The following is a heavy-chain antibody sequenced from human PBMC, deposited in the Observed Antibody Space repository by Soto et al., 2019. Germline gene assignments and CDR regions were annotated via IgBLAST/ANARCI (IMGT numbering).Heavy chain of an antibody. Sequence: ASVKVSCKASEYTFTSYDINWVRQATGQGLEWMGWMNPNSGNTGYAQKFQGRVTMTRNTSISTAYMELSSLRSEDTAVYYCARGDTMVRDYYYYYYMDVWGKGTTVTVSS. CDR2: MNPNSGNT. D-gene: IGHD3-10*01. V-gene: IGHV1-8*01. CDR1: EYTFTSYD. CDR3: ARGDTMVRDYYYYYYMDV. J-gene: IGHJ6*03.